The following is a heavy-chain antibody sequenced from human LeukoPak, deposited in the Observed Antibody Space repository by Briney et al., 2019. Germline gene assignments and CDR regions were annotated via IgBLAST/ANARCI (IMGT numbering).Heavy chain of an antibody. CDR2: IYYSGSA. D-gene: IGHD1-1*01. Sequence: SETLSLTCTVSGGSVSSGSYYWSWIRQPPGKGLEWIGYIYYSGSANYNPSLKSRVTISVDTSKNQFSLKLSSVTAADTAVYYCARHQLGSKPDHWGQGTLVTVSS. CDR3: ARHQLGSKPDH. CDR1: GGSVSSGSYY. J-gene: IGHJ4*02. V-gene: IGHV4-61*01.